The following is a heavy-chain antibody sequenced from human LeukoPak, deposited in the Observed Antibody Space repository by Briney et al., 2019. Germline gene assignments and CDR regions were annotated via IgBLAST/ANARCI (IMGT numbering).Heavy chain of an antibody. CDR2: INPNSGGT. Sequence: ASVKVSCKASGYTFTGYYMHWVRQAPGQGLEWMGRINPNSGGTNYAQKFQGRVTMTRDTSISTAYMELSRLRSDDTAVYYCASPHYYDSSSFDYWGRGTLVTVSS. CDR1: GYTFTGYY. CDR3: ASPHYYDSSSFDY. D-gene: IGHD3-22*01. V-gene: IGHV1-2*06. J-gene: IGHJ4*02.